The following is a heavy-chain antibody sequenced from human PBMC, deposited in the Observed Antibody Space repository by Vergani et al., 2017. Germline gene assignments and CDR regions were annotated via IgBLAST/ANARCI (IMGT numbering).Heavy chain of an antibody. V-gene: IGHV1-2*04. D-gene: IGHD6-13*01. CDR1: GYTFTGYY. J-gene: IGHJ4*02. Sequence: QVQLVQSGAEVKKPGASVKVSCKASGYTFTGYYMHWVRQAPGQGLEWMGWINPNSGGTNYAQKFQGWVTMTRDTSISTAYMELSSLRSEDTAVYYCARIVAAAGYFDYWGQGTLVTVSS. CDR3: ARIVAAAGYFDY. CDR2: INPNSGGT.